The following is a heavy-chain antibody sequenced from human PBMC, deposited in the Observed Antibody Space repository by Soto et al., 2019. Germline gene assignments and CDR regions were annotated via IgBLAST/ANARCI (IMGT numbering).Heavy chain of an antibody. CDR2: ISYDGSNK. CDR3: ARDRSYCSGGSCYYFDY. CDR1: GFTFSTYA. D-gene: IGHD2-15*01. Sequence: QVQLVESGGGVVQPGRSLRLSCAASGFTFSTYAMHWVRQAPGKGLEWVAIISYDGSNKYYADSVKGRFTISRDNSKNTVYLEMNSLRAEDTAVYYCARDRSYCSGGSCYYFDYWGQGTLVTVSS. J-gene: IGHJ4*02. V-gene: IGHV3-30-3*01.